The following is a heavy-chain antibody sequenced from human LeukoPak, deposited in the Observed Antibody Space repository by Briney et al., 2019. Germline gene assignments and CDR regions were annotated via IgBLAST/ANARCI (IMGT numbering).Heavy chain of an antibody. Sequence: PGGSLRLSCAASGFTVSNNYMTWVRQAPGKGLEWVTVIYSHGSTHYRDSVRGGFTISRDNSKNTFYLQMNSLKDEDTAVYYCARGEILTGPFDYWGQGTLVTVSS. CDR3: ARGEILTGPFDY. V-gene: IGHV3-53*01. D-gene: IGHD3-9*01. CDR2: IYSHGST. CDR1: GFTVSNNY. J-gene: IGHJ4*02.